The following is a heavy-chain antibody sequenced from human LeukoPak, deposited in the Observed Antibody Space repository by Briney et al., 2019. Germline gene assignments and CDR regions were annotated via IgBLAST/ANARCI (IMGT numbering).Heavy chain of an antibody. CDR3: AKDPPRYYYGSGSYETLDY. CDR1: GFTVSSNY. V-gene: IGHV3-53*01. J-gene: IGHJ4*02. CDR2: LYHDGGA. Sequence: GGSLRLSCAASGFTVSSNYMSWVRQAPGKGLEYVSVLYHDGGAYYADSVKGRFTISRDNSKNTLYLQMNSLRAEDTAVYYCAKDPPRYYYGSGSYETLDYWGQGTLVTVSS. D-gene: IGHD3-10*01.